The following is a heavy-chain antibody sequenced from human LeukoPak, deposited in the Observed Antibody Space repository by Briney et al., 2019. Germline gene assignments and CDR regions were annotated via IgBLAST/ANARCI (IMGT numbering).Heavy chain of an antibody. CDR1: GVSINDHY. V-gene: IGHV4-4*07. Sequence: SETLSLTCSVSGVSINDHYWTWVRQPAGRGLEWIGHIYISGSTDYNPSLKSRVTLSVDMSKSQFSLRLTSVTAADTAVYYCAREYDFWTGRDSSKGWLDPWGPGILVAVSS. CDR3: AREYDFWTGRDSSKGWLDP. CDR2: IYISGST. D-gene: IGHD3-3*01. J-gene: IGHJ5*02.